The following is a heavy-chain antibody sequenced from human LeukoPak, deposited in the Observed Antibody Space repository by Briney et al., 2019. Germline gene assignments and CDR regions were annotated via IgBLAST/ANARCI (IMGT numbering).Heavy chain of an antibody. J-gene: IGHJ6*04. V-gene: IGHV3-7*01. CDR3: SRALEV. CDR1: GFIFRSYG. CDR2: INQDGSEK. Sequence: PGGALRLSCEVSGFIFRSYGRDWVRQAPGRGLEWVANINQDGSEKYFVDSVKGRFTISRDNAKSSLYLQMNSLRAEDTAVYFCSRALEVWGKGTTVTVST.